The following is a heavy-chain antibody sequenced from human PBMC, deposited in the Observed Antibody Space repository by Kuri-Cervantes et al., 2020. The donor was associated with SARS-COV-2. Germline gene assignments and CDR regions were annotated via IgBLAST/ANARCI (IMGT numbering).Heavy chain of an antibody. D-gene: IGHD3-10*01. CDR1: GFTFSDYY. CDR2: ISSSGSTI. V-gene: IGHV3-11*01. J-gene: IGHJ3*02. Sequence: GGSLRLSCAASGFTFSDYYMSWIRQAPGKGLEWVSYISSSGSTIYYADSVKGRFTISRDNAKNSLYLQMNSLRAEDTAVYYCARDSITMVQGVTSDAFDIGGQGTMVTVSS. CDR3: ARDSITMVQGVTSDAFDI.